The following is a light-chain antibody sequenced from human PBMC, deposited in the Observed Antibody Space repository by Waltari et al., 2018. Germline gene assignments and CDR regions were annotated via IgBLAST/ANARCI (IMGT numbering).Light chain of an antibody. Sequence: SALTQPRSVSGSPGQSVTISCPGTTSDVGGYTYVSWYQHHPGKAPQLMVFDVTQRPSGVPDRFSGSKSANTASLTISGLQAEDEADYYCCSFAGTYTWVFGGGTKVTVL. J-gene: IGLJ3*02. CDR2: DVT. V-gene: IGLV2-11*01. CDR3: CSFAGTYTWV. CDR1: TSDVGGYTY.